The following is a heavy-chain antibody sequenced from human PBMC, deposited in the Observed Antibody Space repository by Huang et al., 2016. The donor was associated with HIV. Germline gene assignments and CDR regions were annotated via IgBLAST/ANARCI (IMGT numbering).Heavy chain of an antibody. CDR1: AFTFRSFA. J-gene: IGHJ5*02. Sequence: EMQLLESGGGLVQPGGSLRLSCAASAFTFRSFAMTWVRPAPGKGLGWVAATGGRGGNTYDADSVKGRFTISRDNSKNTLYLQMNSLRAEDTAVYYCAKVASGYDFSARGSDWFDPWGQGTLVSVSS. CDR3: AKVASGYDFSARGSDWFDP. D-gene: IGHD5-12*01. V-gene: IGHV3-23*01. CDR2: TGGRGGNT.